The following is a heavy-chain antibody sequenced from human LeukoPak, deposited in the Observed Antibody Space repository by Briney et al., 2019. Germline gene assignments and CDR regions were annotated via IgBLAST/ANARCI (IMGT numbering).Heavy chain of an antibody. D-gene: IGHD2-2*02. CDR1: GFTFSSYA. CDR2: ISGSGGST. V-gene: IGHV3-23*01. Sequence: GSLRLSCAASGFTFSSYAMSWVRQAPGKGLEWVSAISGSGGSTYYADSVKGRFTISRDNPKNTLYLQMNSLRAEDTAVYYCARGEGYCSTASCYTFNAFDIWGQGTMVTVSS. CDR3: ARGEGYCSTASCYTFNAFDI. J-gene: IGHJ3*02.